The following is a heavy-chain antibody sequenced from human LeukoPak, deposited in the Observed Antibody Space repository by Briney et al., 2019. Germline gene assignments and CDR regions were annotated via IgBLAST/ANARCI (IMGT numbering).Heavy chain of an antibody. V-gene: IGHV3-21*01. D-gene: IGHD2-8*02. CDR1: GFTFSSYS. J-gene: IGHJ4*02. CDR2: ISGNNNYI. CDR3: ATYRQVLLPFES. Sequence: KPGGSLRLSCAASGFTFSSYSMNWVRQAPGKGLEWVSSISGNNNYIYYADSVKGRFTISRGNAKSSLYLQMNSLTADDTAIYYCATYRQVLLPFESWGQGTLVTVSS.